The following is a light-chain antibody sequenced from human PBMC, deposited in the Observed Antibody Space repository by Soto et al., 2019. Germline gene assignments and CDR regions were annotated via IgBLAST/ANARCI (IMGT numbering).Light chain of an antibody. CDR3: QHYGSSPPYT. V-gene: IGKV3-20*01. CDR2: GAS. CDR1: QSVSSSY. J-gene: IGKJ2*01. Sequence: EIVLTQSPGTLSLSPGERATLSCTASQSVSSSYLAWYRQKPGQAPRLLIYGASSRATGIPDRFSGSGSGTDFTLTITRLEPEDFAVYFCQHYGSSPPYTFGQGTRLAIK.